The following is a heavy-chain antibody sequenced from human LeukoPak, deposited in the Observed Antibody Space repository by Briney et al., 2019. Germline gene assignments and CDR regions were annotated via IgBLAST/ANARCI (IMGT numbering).Heavy chain of an antibody. CDR2: SYYSGGS. V-gene: IGHV4-39*01. CDR3: ARFALWFARLDH. J-gene: IGHJ5*02. CDR1: GGSISSSSHY. Sequence: SETLSLTCSVSGGSISSSSHYWGWVRQPPGKGLEWIGSSYYSGGSYYNPSLKSRVPISVDKSKNQFSLKLTSVTATDTAVYYCARFALWFARLDHWGQGTLVTVSS. D-gene: IGHD3-10*01.